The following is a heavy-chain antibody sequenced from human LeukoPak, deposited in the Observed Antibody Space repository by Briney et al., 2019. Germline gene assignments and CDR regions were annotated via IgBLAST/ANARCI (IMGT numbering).Heavy chain of an antibody. CDR1: GHSISSGYY. J-gene: IGHJ5*02. V-gene: IGHV4-38-2*02. D-gene: IGHD3-16*01. Sequence: SETLSLTCTVSGHSISSGYYWGWIRQPPGKGLEWIGSIYHSGSTYYNPSLESRVTISVDTSKNQFSLKLSSVTAADTAVYYCAREGARTAVNWFDPWGQGTLVTVSS. CDR2: IYHSGST. CDR3: AREGARTAVNWFDP.